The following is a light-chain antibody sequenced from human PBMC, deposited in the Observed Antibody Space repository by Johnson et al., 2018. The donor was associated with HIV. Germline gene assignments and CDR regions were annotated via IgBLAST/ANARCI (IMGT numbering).Light chain of an antibody. CDR1: SSNIGNNY. J-gene: IGLJ1*01. CDR2: DNN. CDR3: GTLDSSLSAGGV. Sequence: QSVLTQPPSVSAAPGQKVTISCSGSSSNIGNNYVSWYQQLPGTAPKVLIYDNNKRPSGIPDRFSGSKSGTSATLGITGLQTGDEADYYCGTLDSSLSAGGVFGTGTKVTVL. V-gene: IGLV1-51*01.